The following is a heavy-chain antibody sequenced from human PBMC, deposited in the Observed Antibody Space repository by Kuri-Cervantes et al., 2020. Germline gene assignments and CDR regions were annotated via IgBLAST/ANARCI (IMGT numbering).Heavy chain of an antibody. CDR2: INHSGST. CDR3: ASQYSSSWGGWFDP. Sequence: SQTLSLTCAVYGGSFSGYYWSWIRQPPGKGLEWIGEINHSGSTNYNPSLKSRVTISVDTSKNQFSLKLSSVTAADTAVYYCASQYSSSWGGWFDPWGQGTLVTVSS. CDR1: GGSFSGYY. D-gene: IGHD6-13*01. V-gene: IGHV4-34*01. J-gene: IGHJ5*02.